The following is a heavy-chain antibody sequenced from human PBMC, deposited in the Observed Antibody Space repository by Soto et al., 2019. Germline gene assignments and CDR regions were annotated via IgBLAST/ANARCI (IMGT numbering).Heavy chain of an antibody. CDR2: ISWNSGSI. J-gene: IGHJ4*02. V-gene: IGHV3-9*01. D-gene: IGHD6-19*01. CDR3: AKARLPSVAVFFDY. Sequence: DVQLVESGGGLVQPGRSLRLSCAASGFTFDDYAMHWVRQAPGKGLEWVSGISWNSGSIGYADSVKGRFTISRDNAKNSLYLQMNSLRAEDTALYYCAKARLPSVAVFFDYWGQGTLVTVSS. CDR1: GFTFDDYA.